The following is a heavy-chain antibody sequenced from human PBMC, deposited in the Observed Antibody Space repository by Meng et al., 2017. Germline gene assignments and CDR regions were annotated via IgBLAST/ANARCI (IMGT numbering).Heavy chain of an antibody. V-gene: IGHV1-69*08. CDR1: GGSFSSYT. CDR3: ARDLSGSGTFDY. CDR2: IIPILGIA. Sequence: QVQLVQYGAGVKKPGSSVKVSCKASGGSFSSYTISWVRQAPGQGLEWMGRIIPILGIANYAQKFQGRVTITADKSTSTAYMELSSLRSEDTAVYYCARDLSGSGTFDYWGQGTLVTVSS. D-gene: IGHD3-10*01. J-gene: IGHJ4*02.